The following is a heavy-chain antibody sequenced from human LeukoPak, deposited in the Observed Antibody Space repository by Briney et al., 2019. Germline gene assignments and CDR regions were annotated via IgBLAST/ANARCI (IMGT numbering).Heavy chain of an antibody. CDR2: IYYSGST. J-gene: IGHJ3*02. Sequence: PSETLSLTCTVSGGSISSYYWSWIRQPPGKGLEWIGDIYYSGSTNYNPSLKSRVTISVDTSKNQFSLKLSSVTAADTAVYYCARYYYAGDDAFDIWGQGTMVTVSS. CDR1: GGSISSYY. V-gene: IGHV4-59*01. CDR3: ARYYYAGDDAFDI. D-gene: IGHD3-10*01.